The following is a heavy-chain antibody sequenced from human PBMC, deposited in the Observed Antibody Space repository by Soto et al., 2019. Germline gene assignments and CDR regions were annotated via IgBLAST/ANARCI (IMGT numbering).Heavy chain of an antibody. Sequence: ASVKVSCKASGGTFSGYAISWVRQAPGQGLEWMGGIIPIFGTANYAQKFQGRVTITADESTSTAYMELSSLRSEDTAVYYCASYFTIFGVVINGPYYGMDVWGQGTTVTVSS. CDR3: ASYFTIFGVVINGPYYGMDV. V-gene: IGHV1-69*13. CDR2: IIPIFGTA. J-gene: IGHJ6*02. CDR1: GGTFSGYA. D-gene: IGHD3-3*01.